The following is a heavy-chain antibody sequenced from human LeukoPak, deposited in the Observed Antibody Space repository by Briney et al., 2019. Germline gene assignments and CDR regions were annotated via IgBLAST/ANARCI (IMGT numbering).Heavy chain of an antibody. CDR2: ISAYNGNT. CDR1: SYTFTNYA. V-gene: IGHV1-18*01. CDR3: ARLYYYDSSGYYWGY. J-gene: IGHJ4*02. D-gene: IGHD3-22*01. Sequence: ASVKVSCKASSYTFTNYAFTWVRQAPGQGLEWMGWISAYNGNTNYAQKLQGRVTMTTDTSTSTAYMELRSLRSDDTAVYYCARLYYYDSSGYYWGYWGQGTLVTVSS.